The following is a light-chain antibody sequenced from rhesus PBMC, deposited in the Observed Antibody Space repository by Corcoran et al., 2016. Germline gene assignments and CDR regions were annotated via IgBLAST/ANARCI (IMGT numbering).Light chain of an antibody. V-gene: IGKV1-22*01. CDR2: KAS. CDR1: PSISSW. J-gene: IGKJ2*01. CDR3: LQDSSRPYS. Sequence: DIQMTQSPSSLSASVGDTVPITCRASPSISSWLDWYQQKPGKAPKLLIYKASNLQSGDPSRFSGLGSGTDFTLTISSLQPGDFATDYCLQDSSRPYSCGRGTKVEIK.